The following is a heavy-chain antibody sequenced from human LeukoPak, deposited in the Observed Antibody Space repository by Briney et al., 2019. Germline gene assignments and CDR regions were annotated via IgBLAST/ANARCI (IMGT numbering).Heavy chain of an antibody. Sequence: GGSLRLSCAASGFTFSNFAMNWVRQAPGKGLEWVSTISGSGGSTYYADSVKGRFTISRDNSKNTLYLQMNSLRAEDTAVYYCAKEKYRGYSYGSGDYWGQGTLVTVSS. CDR2: ISGSGGST. CDR1: GFTFSNFA. J-gene: IGHJ4*02. CDR3: AKEKYRGYSYGSGDY. V-gene: IGHV3-23*01. D-gene: IGHD5-18*01.